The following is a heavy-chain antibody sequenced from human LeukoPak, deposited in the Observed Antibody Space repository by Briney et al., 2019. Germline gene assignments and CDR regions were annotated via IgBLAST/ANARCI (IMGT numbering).Heavy chain of an antibody. J-gene: IGHJ4*02. D-gene: IGHD3-16*01. Sequence: PSETLSLTRAVSGYSISTGYFWGWIRQSPGQGLEWIGSIFHTGSTSYNPSFKRRATLSVDTSKNEFSLKLTSVNATDTAIYYCASPRGTYIDYWGQGILVTVSS. CDR1: GYSISTGYF. CDR3: ASPRGTYIDY. CDR2: IFHTGST. V-gene: IGHV4-38-2*01.